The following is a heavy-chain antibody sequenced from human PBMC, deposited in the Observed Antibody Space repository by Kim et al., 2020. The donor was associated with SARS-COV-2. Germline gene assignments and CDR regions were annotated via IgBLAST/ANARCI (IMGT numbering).Heavy chain of an antibody. D-gene: IGHD2-15*01. CDR3: AREGSMDV. J-gene: IGHJ6*02. Sequence: SSYIYYADSVKGRFTISRNNAKNSLYLQMNSLRAEVTAVYYCAREGSMDVWGQGTTVTVSS. V-gene: IGHV3-21*01. CDR2: SSYI.